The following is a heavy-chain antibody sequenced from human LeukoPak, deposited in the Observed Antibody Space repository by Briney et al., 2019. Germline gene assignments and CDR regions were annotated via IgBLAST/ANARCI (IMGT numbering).Heavy chain of an antibody. CDR2: IDNSGSNA. Sequence: GGSLRLSCAASGFPFSSHAMSWVRQAPGRGLEWVSSIDNSGSNAYYEDSVKGRFTISRDNSRNTLYLQMDSLRAEDSAIYYCAKELRPNDYWGQGTLVTVSS. CDR3: AKELRPNDY. V-gene: IGHV3-23*01. J-gene: IGHJ4*02. D-gene: IGHD4-17*01. CDR1: GFPFSSHA.